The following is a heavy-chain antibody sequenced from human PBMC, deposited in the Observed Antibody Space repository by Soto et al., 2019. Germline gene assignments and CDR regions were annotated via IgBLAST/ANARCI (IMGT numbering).Heavy chain of an antibody. D-gene: IGHD5-12*01. V-gene: IGHV1-69*13. CDR2: IIPIFGTA. Sequence: AASVKVSCKASGGTFSSYAISWVRQAPGQGLEWMGGIIPIFGTANYAQKFQGRVTITADESTSTAYMELSSLRSEDTAVYYCASTLGEMATITGGSISFDYWGQGTLVTVSS. CDR1: GGTFSSYA. CDR3: ASTLGEMATITGGSISFDY. J-gene: IGHJ4*02.